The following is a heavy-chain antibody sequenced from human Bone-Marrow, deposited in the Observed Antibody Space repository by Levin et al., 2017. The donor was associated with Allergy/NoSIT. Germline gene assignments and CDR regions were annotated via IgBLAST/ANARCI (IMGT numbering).Heavy chain of an antibody. Sequence: GGSLRLSCAASGFTFSSYGMHWVRQAPGKGLEWVAVIWYDGSNQYYADSVKGRFTISRDSSKNTLYLQMNSLTAEDTAVYYCARGTGYYDILSGQSYGMDVWGQGTTVTVS. J-gene: IGHJ6*02. V-gene: IGHV3-33*01. CDR1: GFTFSSYG. CDR3: ARGTGYYDILSGQSYGMDV. D-gene: IGHD3-9*01. CDR2: IWYDGSNQ.